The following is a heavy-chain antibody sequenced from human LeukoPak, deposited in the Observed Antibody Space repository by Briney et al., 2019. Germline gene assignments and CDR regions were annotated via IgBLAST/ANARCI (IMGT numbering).Heavy chain of an antibody. Sequence: GGSLRLSCAASGFTFSHFVMYWFRQAPGKGPVWVSRITSDESSRSYADSVKGRFTISRDNAKKTLYLEMNSLRAEDTAVYYCARGGGSYVDYWGQGTLVTVSS. CDR2: ITSDESSR. D-gene: IGHD1-26*01. CDR3: ARGGGSYVDY. J-gene: IGHJ4*02. CDR1: GFTFSHFV. V-gene: IGHV3-74*01.